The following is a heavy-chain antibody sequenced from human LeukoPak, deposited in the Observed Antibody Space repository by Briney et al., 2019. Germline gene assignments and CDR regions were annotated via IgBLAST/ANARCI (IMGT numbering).Heavy chain of an antibody. V-gene: IGHV3-9*01. J-gene: IGHJ3*02. D-gene: IGHD3-10*01. CDR2: ISWNSGSI. CDR3: AKSYGSGSWDAFDI. Sequence: GGSLRLSCAASGFTFSSYGMHWVRQAPGKGLEWVSGISWNSGSIGYADSVKGRFTISRDNAKNSLYLQMNSLRAEDTALYYCAKSYGSGSWDAFDIWGQGTMVTVSS. CDR1: GFTFSSYG.